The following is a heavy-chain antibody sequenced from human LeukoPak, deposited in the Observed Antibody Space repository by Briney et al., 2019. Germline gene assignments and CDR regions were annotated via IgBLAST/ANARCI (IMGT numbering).Heavy chain of an antibody. Sequence: SETLSLTCTVSGGSISSSNYYWAWIRQPPGKGLEWIGNIYYSGSTYYKPSLKGRVTISFDTSKNQFSLKLSSVTAADTAVYYCARGRAFFDWGQGTLVTVSS. CDR1: GGSISSSNYY. CDR2: IYYSGST. CDR3: ARGRAFFD. V-gene: IGHV4-39*07. J-gene: IGHJ4*02. D-gene: IGHD3-3*02.